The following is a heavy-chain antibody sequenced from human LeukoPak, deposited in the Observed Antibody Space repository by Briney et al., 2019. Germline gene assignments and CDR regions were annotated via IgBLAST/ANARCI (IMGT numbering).Heavy chain of an antibody. V-gene: IGHV4-30-2*01. D-gene: IGHD3-22*01. CDR3: VRSYLYYGTSGPSPNWFDP. Sequence: SETLSLTCAVSGGSISSGGYSWNWIRQPPGKGLEWIGYVYHGGSTYYNPSLKSRVTISVDTSKNQFSLKLSSVTAADTAVYYCVRSYLYYGTSGPSPNWFDPWGQGTLVTVSS. CDR1: GGSISSGGYS. CDR2: VYHGGST. J-gene: IGHJ5*02.